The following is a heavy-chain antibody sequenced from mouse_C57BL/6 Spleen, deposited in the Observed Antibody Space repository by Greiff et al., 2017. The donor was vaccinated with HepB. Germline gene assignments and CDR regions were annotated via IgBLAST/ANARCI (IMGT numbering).Heavy chain of an antibody. CDR2: FYPGSGSI. V-gene: IGHV1-62-2*01. D-gene: IGHD2-5*01. CDR1: GYTFTEYT. Sequence: QVQLKQSGAELVKPGASVKLSCKASGYTFTEYTIHWVKQRSGQGLEWIGWFYPGSGSIKYNEKFKDKATLTADKSSSTVYMELSRLTSEDSAVYFCARHETYGSGYSNYPRIAMDYWGQGTSVTVSS. CDR3: ARHETYGSGYSNYPRIAMDY. J-gene: IGHJ4*01.